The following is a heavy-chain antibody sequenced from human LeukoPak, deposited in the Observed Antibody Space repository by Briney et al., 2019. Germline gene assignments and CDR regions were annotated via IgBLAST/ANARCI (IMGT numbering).Heavy chain of an antibody. Sequence: ASVKVSCKASGYTFTSYAMHWVRQAPGQRLEWMGWINAGNGNTKYSQKFQGRVTITRDTSASTAYMELRSLRSDDTAVYYCAREPTSCSSTSCQFKFDPWGQGTLVTVSS. CDR1: GYTFTSYA. D-gene: IGHD2-2*01. CDR2: INAGNGNT. V-gene: IGHV1-3*01. J-gene: IGHJ5*02. CDR3: AREPTSCSSTSCQFKFDP.